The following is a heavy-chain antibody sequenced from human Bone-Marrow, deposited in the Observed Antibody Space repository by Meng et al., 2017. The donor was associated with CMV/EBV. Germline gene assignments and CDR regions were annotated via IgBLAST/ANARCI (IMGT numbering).Heavy chain of an antibody. CDR2: MNPNSGNT. CDR1: GYTFTNYD. CDR3: ARGTQSYYDFCSGYSTVYNFDY. J-gene: IGHJ4*02. D-gene: IGHD3-3*01. Sequence: SVKVSCQGSGYTFTNYDINWVRKATGQGLEWMGWMNPNSGNTGYAQKFQGRVTITRNTSISTAYMELNSLRSEDTAVYYCARGTQSYYDFCSGYSTVYNFDYWGQGTLVTVSS. V-gene: IGHV1-8*03.